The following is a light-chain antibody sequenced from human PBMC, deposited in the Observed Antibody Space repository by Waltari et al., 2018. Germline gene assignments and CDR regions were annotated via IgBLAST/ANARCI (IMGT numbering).Light chain of an antibody. Sequence: QSALTQPASVSGSPGQSITISCTGTSSDVGGYNYVSWYQQHPGKAPKLMIYEVTNRPSGCSNRFSGSKSGNTASLTISGLQAEDEADYYCSSYTSSSTLDVVFGGGTKLTVL. CDR1: SSDVGGYNY. CDR3: SSYTSSSTLDVV. J-gene: IGLJ2*01. V-gene: IGLV2-14*01. CDR2: EVT.